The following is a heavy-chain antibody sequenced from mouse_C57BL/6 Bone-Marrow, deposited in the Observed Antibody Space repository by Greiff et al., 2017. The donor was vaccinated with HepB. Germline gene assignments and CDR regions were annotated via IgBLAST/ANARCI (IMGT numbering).Heavy chain of an antibody. CDR3: ARSTAQDVLAMDY. CDR1: GYTFTSYW. Sequence: VQLQQSGAELVKPGASVKLSCKASGYTFTSYWMHWVKQRPGRGLEWIGRIDPNSGGTKYNEKFKSKATLTVDKPSSTAYMKLSSLTSADSAVYYDARSTAQDVLAMDYWGQGTSVTVSS. D-gene: IGHD3-2*02. CDR2: IDPNSGGT. V-gene: IGHV1-72*01. J-gene: IGHJ4*01.